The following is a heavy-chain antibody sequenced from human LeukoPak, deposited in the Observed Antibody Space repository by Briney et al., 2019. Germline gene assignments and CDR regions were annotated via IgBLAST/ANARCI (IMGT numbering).Heavy chain of an antibody. J-gene: IGHJ3*02. CDR3: ARDAHKALPRGGAFDI. CDR2: IYYSGST. Sequence: PSQTLSLTCTVSGGSISSGGYYWSWIRQHPGKGLEWIGYIYYSGSTYYNPSLKSRVTISVDTSKNQFSLKLSSVTAADTAVYYCARDAHKALPRGGAFDIWGQGTMVTVSS. D-gene: IGHD3-10*01. V-gene: IGHV4-31*03. CDR1: GGSISSGGYY.